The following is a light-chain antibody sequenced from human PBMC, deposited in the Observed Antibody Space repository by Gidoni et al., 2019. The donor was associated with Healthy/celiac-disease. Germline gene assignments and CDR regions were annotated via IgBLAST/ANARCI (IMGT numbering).Light chain of an antibody. CDR3: QSYDSSSWV. CDR1: SGSIASNY. Sequence: NFMLTQPHSVSESPGKTVTISCTSSSGSIASNYVQWYQQRPGSCPTTVIYEDNQRPSGVPDRFSGSIDSSSNSASLTISGLKTEDEADYYCQSYDSSSWVFGGGTKLTVL. V-gene: IGLV6-57*01. J-gene: IGLJ3*02. CDR2: EDN.